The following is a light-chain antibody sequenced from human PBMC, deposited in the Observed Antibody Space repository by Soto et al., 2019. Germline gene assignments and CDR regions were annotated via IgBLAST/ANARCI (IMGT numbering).Light chain of an antibody. Sequence: QSALTQPASVAGSLGQSITLSCTGTSSDIAIYNYVSWYQHHPGRVPKLLISEVTNRPSGASDRFSDSKSGNTASLTISGLQADDEADYYCTSFTTSSSLVFGGGTKLTVL. V-gene: IGLV2-14*01. CDR2: EVT. CDR1: SSDIAIYNY. CDR3: TSFTTSSSLV. J-gene: IGLJ2*01.